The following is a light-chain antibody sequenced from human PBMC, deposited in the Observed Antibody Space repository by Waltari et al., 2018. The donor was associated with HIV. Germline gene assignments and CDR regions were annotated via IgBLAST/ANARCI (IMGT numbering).Light chain of an antibody. J-gene: IGLJ2*01. CDR1: SSDVGGSNY. Sequence: QSALTQPPSASGSLRQSVTLSCPGTSSDVGGSNYVSWYQQYPGKAPKLIIYDVNKRPSGVPDRFSGSKSGNTASLTVSGLQGEDEAQYYCSAYAGSNNLVLFGGGTKLTVL. CDR2: DVN. CDR3: SAYAGSNNLVL. V-gene: IGLV2-8*01.